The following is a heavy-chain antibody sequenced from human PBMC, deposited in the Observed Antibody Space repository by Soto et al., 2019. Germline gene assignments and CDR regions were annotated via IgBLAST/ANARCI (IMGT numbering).Heavy chain of an antibody. CDR2: IIPIFGTA. D-gene: IGHD5-18*01. Sequence: QVQLVQSGAEVKKPGSSVKVSCKASGGTFSSYAISWVRQAPGQGLEWMGGIIPIFGTANYAQKFQGRVTITADESTSTAYMELGSLRSEDTAVYYCAGGYSYGKGYYYGMDVWGQGTTVTVSS. CDR1: GGTFSSYA. J-gene: IGHJ6*02. V-gene: IGHV1-69*12. CDR3: AGGYSYGKGYYYGMDV.